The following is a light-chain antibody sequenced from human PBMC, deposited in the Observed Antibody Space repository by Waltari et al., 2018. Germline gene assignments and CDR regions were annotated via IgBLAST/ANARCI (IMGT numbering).Light chain of an antibody. CDR3: QQRSIWLT. CDR2: GSS. V-gene: IGKV3-11*01. Sequence: EVVLTQSPATLSLSPGERATLSCRASQSISTYLAWYQQKAGQAPRLLIYGSSNSATGVPARFSGSGSGTDFTLTISNVEPEDFAVYYCQQRSIWLTFGGGTKVDLK. J-gene: IGKJ4*01. CDR1: QSISTY.